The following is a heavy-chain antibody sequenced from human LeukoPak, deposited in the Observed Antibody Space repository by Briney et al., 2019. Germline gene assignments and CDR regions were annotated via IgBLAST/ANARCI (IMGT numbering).Heavy chain of an antibody. Sequence: GGSLRLSCAASGFTFSSYWMSWVRQAPGKGLEWVASIKQDGSEKYYVDSVKGRFTISRDNAKNSLYLQMNSLRAEDTAVYYCARDTGAAKDYYYYGMDVWGKGTTVTVSS. CDR2: IKQDGSEK. CDR1: GFTFSSYW. CDR3: ARDTGAAKDYYYYGMDV. J-gene: IGHJ6*04. V-gene: IGHV3-7*03. D-gene: IGHD2-15*01.